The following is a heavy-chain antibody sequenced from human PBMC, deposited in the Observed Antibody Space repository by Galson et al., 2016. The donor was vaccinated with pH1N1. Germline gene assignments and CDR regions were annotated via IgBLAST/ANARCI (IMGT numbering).Heavy chain of an antibody. CDR1: GYSVTRYY. J-gene: IGHJ4*02. CDR3: ARRYYFDY. V-gene: IGHV1-46*01. CDR2: IDPSDGTT. Sequence: SGKVSCKASGYSVTRYYMHWVRQAPGQGLEWMGIIDPSDGTTTYSQKFQGRISLTRDTSTNSVHMELTTLRPDDSATYLCARRYYFDYWGQGTLVTVSS.